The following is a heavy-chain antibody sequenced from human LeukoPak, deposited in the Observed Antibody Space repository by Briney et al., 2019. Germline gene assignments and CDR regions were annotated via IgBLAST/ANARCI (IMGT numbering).Heavy chain of an antibody. CDR2: ITGSGYTT. V-gene: IGHV3-23*01. Sequence: GGSLRLSCAASGFTFSNYAMTWVRQAPGKGLDWVSSITGSGYTTYYADSVKGRFTISRDNSKNTLFLQMNSLRAEDTATYYCVKGLSSTAPFDYWGQGTLVTVSS. CDR1: GFTFSNYA. CDR3: VKGLSSTAPFDY. D-gene: IGHD1-1*01. J-gene: IGHJ4*02.